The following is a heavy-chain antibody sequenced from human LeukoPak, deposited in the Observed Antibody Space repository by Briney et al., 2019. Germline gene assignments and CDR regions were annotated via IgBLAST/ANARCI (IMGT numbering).Heavy chain of an antibody. CDR1: GGSISSYY. D-gene: IGHD6-6*01. CDR3: ASSTSSVVYFDY. V-gene: IGHV4-59*01. Sequence: LETLSLTCTVSGGSISSYYWSWIRQPPGKGLEWIGYIYYSGSTNYNPSLKSRVTISVDTSKNQFSLKLSSVTTADTAVYYCASSTSSVVYFDYWGQGTLVTVSS. CDR2: IYYSGST. J-gene: IGHJ4*02.